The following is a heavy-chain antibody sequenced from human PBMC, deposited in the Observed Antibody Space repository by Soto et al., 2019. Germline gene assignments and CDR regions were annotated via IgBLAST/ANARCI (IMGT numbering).Heavy chain of an antibody. CDR3: ARDRYCISTSCARWFDP. Sequence: SETLSLTCAVSGGSISSGGYSWSWIRQPPGKGLEWIGYIYHSGSTYYNPSLKSRVTISVDRSKNQFSLKLSSVTAADTAVYYCARDRYCISTSCARWFDPWGQGTLVTVS. CDR1: GGSISSGGYS. D-gene: IGHD2-2*01. J-gene: IGHJ5*02. V-gene: IGHV4-30-2*01. CDR2: IYHSGST.